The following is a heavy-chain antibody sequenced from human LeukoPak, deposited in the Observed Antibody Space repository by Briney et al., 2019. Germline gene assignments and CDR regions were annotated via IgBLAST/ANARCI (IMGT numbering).Heavy chain of an antibody. V-gene: IGHV3-30*18. CDR1: GFTFSNYA. Sequence: GGSLRLSCAASGFTFSNYAMHWVRQAPGKGLEWVAVISYDGSNKYYADSVKGRFTISRDNSKNTLYLQMNSLRAEDTAVYYCAKPYGDYRPGGIDYRGQGTLGSVSS. CDR2: ISYDGSNK. D-gene: IGHD4-17*01. J-gene: IGHJ4*02. CDR3: AKPYGDYRPGGIDY.